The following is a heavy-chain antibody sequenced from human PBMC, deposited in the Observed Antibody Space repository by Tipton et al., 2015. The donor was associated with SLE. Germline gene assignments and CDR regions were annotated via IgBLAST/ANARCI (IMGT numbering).Heavy chain of an antibody. J-gene: IGHJ5*02. D-gene: IGHD3-3*01. Sequence: LRLSCAATGFSFSSYGMHWVRQAPGKGLEWIGYFYYSGSANYNPSLKSRVTISLDKSKNQFSLRLTSVTAADTAVYYCVRGGTVFGVVLNWFDPWGQGTLVTVSS. CDR3: VRGGTVFGVVLNWFDP. CDR1: GFSFSSYG. V-gene: IGHV4-59*01. CDR2: FYYSGSA.